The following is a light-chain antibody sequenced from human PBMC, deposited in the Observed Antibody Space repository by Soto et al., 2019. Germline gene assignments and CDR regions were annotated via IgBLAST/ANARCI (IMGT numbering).Light chain of an antibody. CDR3: SSYTTSTTIV. CDR2: EVS. V-gene: IGLV2-14*01. J-gene: IGLJ1*01. CDR1: SSDVGGYNY. Sequence: QSVLGHPASVSWSPGHSMTISCTGTSSDVGGYNYVSWYQQHPGRAPKLMIYEVSNRPSGVSNRFSGSKSGNTASLTISGLQIEEEADYYCSSYTTSTTIVFGTGTKVTVL.